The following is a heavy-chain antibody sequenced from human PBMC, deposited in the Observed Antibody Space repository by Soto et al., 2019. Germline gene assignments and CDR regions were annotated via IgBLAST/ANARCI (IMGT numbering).Heavy chain of an antibody. D-gene: IGHD5-18*01. Sequence: QVQLQESGPGLVKPSQTLSLTCTVSGGSINIGGFYWSWVRQHPGKGLEWIGYIYHSGSTYYNPSLKSRVTISEDTSKNQFPLKLSSVTAADTAVYYCARRGFSYGGGYFDLWGRGTLVTVSS. CDR1: GGSINIGGFY. V-gene: IGHV4-31*03. CDR2: IYHSGST. J-gene: IGHJ2*01. CDR3: ARRGFSYGGGYFDL.